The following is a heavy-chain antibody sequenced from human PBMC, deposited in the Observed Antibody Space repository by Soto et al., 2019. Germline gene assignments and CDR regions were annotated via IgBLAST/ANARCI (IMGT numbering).Heavy chain of an antibody. CDR2: TYYRSEWYN. V-gene: IGHV6-1*01. CDR3: AREDSSGWYYYYYGMDV. J-gene: IGHJ6*02. Sequence: PSQTLSLTCAISGDSVSSNSAAWNWIRQSASRGLEWLGRTYYRSEWYNDYAVSVKSRITINPDTSKNQFSLQLNSVTPEDTAVYYCAREDSSGWYYYYYGMDVWGQGTTVTVSS. D-gene: IGHD6-19*01. CDR1: GDSVSSNSAA.